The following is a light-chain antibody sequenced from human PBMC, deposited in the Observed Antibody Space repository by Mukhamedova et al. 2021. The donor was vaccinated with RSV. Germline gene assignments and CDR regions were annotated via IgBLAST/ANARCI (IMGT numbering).Light chain of an antibody. CDR1: DVGRYDY. CDR3: CSYAGSDIPL. V-gene: IGLV2-11*01. J-gene: IGLJ3*02. CDR2: DVS. Sequence: DVGRYDYISWFQQHPGKAPKFLIFDVSGRPSGVPDRFSGSKSGNTASLTITGLQGEDEADYYCCSYAGSDIPLFGGGTKLTVL.